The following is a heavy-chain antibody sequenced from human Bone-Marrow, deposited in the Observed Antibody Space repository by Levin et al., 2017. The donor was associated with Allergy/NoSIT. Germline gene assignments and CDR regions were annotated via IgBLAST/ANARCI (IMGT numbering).Heavy chain of an antibody. Sequence: PGGSLRLSCAASGFTFSSYAMHWVRQAPGKGLEWVAVISYDGSNKYYADSVKGRFTISRDNSKNTLYLQMNSLRAEDTAVYYCARTYYGLRFDYWGQGTLVTVSS. CDR2: ISYDGSNK. CDR1: GFTFSSYA. D-gene: IGHD4-17*01. CDR3: ARTYYGLRFDY. J-gene: IGHJ4*02. V-gene: IGHV3-30*04.